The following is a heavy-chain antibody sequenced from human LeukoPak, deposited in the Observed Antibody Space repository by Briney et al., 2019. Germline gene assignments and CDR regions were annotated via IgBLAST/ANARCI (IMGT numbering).Heavy chain of an antibody. CDR1: VFNFNRFS. J-gene: IGHJ4*02. Sequence: GGSLRLSCAASVFNFNRFSMNWVRQAPGKGLEWVAYISSSGTGIYYADSVKGRFAISRDNAKNSVYLQMNSLRGEDTAVYHCAASYSETQLYYFDYWGQGNLVTVSS. D-gene: IGHD1-26*01. CDR2: ISSSGTGI. CDR3: AASYSETQLYYFDY. V-gene: IGHV3-48*01.